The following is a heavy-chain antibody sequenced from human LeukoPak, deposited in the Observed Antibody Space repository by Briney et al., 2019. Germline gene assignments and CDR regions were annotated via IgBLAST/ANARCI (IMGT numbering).Heavy chain of an antibody. J-gene: IGHJ4*02. CDR1: GYTIGDYY. Sequence: ASVKVSCKASGYTIGDYYLHWVRQAPGQGLEWMGWINPNTGGTNYAQKFQGRVTMTGDTSISTAYMILSGLTSADTAVYYCAREDLIVVVSAFDLWGQGTLVTVSS. D-gene: IGHD2-21*02. V-gene: IGHV1-2*02. CDR3: AREDLIVVVSAFDL. CDR2: INPNTGGT.